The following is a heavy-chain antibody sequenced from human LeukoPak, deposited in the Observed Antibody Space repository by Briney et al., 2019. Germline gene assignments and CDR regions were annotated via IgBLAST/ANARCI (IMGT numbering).Heavy chain of an antibody. V-gene: IGHV1-18*01. D-gene: IGHD3-10*01. CDR2: ISAFNGNT. CDR3: ARDDGTGPYRFDS. CDR1: GYTFTQYG. Sequence: ASVKVSCKAPGYTFTQYGISWMRQAPGQGPEWMGWISAFNGNTKYPQRLQGRVTMTTDASTSTAYMDLRGLRSDDTAVYYCARDDGTGPYRFDSWGQGTLVTVSS. J-gene: IGHJ4*02.